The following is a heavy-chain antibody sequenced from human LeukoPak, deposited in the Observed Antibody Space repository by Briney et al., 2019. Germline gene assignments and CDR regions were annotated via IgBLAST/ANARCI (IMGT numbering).Heavy chain of an antibody. J-gene: IGHJ4*02. CDR1: GFTFSNYW. CDR3: ARVGLAARQLHD. CDR2: IRQDGSEE. Sequence: GGSLRLSRVASGFTFSNYWMSWVRQAPGRGPEWVANIRQDGSEEYCVDSVKGRFTISRDNAKNSLDLQMNSLRTEDTAVYYCARVGLAARQLHDWGQGTLVTVSS. D-gene: IGHD6-6*01. V-gene: IGHV3-7*01.